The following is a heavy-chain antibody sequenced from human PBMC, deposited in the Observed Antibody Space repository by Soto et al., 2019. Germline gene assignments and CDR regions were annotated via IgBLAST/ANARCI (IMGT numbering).Heavy chain of an antibody. CDR1: GFTFGDYA. V-gene: IGHV3-49*05. CDR3: TRDMSGGSCCLYLDAPSPPLPWCDY. D-gene: IGHD2-15*01. J-gene: IGHJ4*02. CDR2: IRSKAYGGTT. Sequence: EVQLVESGGGLVKPGRSLRLSCTASGFTFGDYAMSWFRQAPGKGLEWVGFIRSKAYGGTTEYAASVKGRFTISRDDSKSIAYLQMNSLKTEDTAVYYCTRDMSGGSCCLYLDAPSPPLPWCDYWGQGTLVTVSS.